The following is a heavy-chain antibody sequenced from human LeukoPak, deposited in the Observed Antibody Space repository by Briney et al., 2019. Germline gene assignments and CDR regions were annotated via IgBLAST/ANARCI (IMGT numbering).Heavy chain of an antibody. D-gene: IGHD6-6*01. CDR1: GYTLTGYY. Sequence: ASVKVSCKASGYTLTGYYMHWVRQAPGQGLEWMGWINPNSGGTNYAQKFQGRVTMTRDTSISTAYMELSRLRSDDTAVYYCARDSSYTSSETHAFDIWGQGTMVTVSS. CDR2: INPNSGGT. J-gene: IGHJ3*02. V-gene: IGHV1-2*02. CDR3: ARDSSYTSSETHAFDI.